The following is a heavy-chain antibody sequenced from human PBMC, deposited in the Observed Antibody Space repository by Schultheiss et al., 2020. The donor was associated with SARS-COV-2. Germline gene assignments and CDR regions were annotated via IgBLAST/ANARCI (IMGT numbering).Heavy chain of an antibody. CDR1: GFTFTNYA. V-gene: IGHV3-23*01. CDR2: ISGGGGST. J-gene: IGHJ4*02. D-gene: IGHD2-15*01. Sequence: GSLRLSCAASGFTFTNYAMSWVRQAPGKGLEWVSTISGGGGSTYYANSVKGRFTISRDNSKNTLYLQMNSLRAEDTAVYFCAKDRYCSGGACLRSYFDYWGQGTLVTVSS. CDR3: AKDRYCSGGACLRSYFDY.